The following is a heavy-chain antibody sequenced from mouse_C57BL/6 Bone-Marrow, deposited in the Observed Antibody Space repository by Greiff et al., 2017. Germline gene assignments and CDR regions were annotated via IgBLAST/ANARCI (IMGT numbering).Heavy chain of an antibody. Sequence: EVQLQESGAELVRPGASVKLSCTASGFNIKDDYMHWVKQRPEQGLAWIGWIAPENGDTEYASKFQGKATITADTSSNTANLQLSGLTSEDTAGYYCTTPTVVSHGWYFDVWGTGTTVTVSS. V-gene: IGHV14-4*01. CDR1: GFNIKDDY. CDR3: TTPTVVSHGWYFDV. J-gene: IGHJ1*03. D-gene: IGHD1-1*01. CDR2: IAPENGDT.